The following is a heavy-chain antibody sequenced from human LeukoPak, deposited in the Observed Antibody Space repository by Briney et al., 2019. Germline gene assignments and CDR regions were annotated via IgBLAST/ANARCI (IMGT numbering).Heavy chain of an antibody. J-gene: IGHJ4*02. CDR2: ISAYNGNT. CDR1: GYTFTSYG. Sequence: ASVKVSCKASGYTFTSYGISWVRQAPGQGLEWMGWISAYNGNTNCAQKLQGRVTMTTDTSTSTAYMELRSLRSDDTAVYYCARVLAAAGSYGNWGQGTLVTVSS. D-gene: IGHD6-13*01. V-gene: IGHV1-18*01. CDR3: ARVLAAAGSYGN.